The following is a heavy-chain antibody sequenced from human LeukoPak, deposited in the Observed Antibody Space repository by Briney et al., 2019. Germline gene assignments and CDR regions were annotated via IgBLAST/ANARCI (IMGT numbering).Heavy chain of an antibody. Sequence: GGSLRLSCAASGFTFSSYAMSWVRQAPGKGLEWVSAISGSGGSTYYADSVKGRFTISRDNSKNTLYLQMNGLRAEDTAVYYCAKVDYYPLWCFDYWGQGTLVTVSS. J-gene: IGHJ4*02. CDR1: GFTFSSYA. D-gene: IGHD3-10*01. CDR2: ISGSGGST. CDR3: AKVDYYPLWCFDY. V-gene: IGHV3-23*01.